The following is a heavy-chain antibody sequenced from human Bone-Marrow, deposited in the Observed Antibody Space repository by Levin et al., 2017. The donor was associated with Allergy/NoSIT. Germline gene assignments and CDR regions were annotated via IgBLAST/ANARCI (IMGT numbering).Heavy chain of an antibody. Sequence: PGGSLRLSCAASGFTFSSYNMHWVRQAPGKGLEWVAVISYDGSNKYYADSVKGRFTISRDNSKNTLYLQMNSLRDEDTAVYYCARRLGVRGYFDYWGQGTLVTVSS. D-gene: IGHD3-10*01. V-gene: IGHV3-30-3*01. CDR3: ARRLGVRGYFDY. CDR2: ISYDGSNK. J-gene: IGHJ4*02. CDR1: GFTFSSYN.